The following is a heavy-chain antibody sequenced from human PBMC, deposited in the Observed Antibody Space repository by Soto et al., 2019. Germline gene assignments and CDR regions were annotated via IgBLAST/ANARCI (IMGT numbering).Heavy chain of an antibody. V-gene: IGHV3-7*05. Sequence: EVQLVESGGGLVQPGGSLRLSCAPSGFTFSSYWMSWVRQAPGKGLEWVANIKQDGSEKYYVDSVKGRFTISRDNAKNSLYLQMNSLRAEDTAVYYCARGQYGSSWSGYYYYYGMDVWGQGTTVTVSS. J-gene: IGHJ6*02. CDR3: ARGQYGSSWSGYYYYYGMDV. CDR2: IKQDGSEK. D-gene: IGHD6-13*01. CDR1: GFTFSSYW.